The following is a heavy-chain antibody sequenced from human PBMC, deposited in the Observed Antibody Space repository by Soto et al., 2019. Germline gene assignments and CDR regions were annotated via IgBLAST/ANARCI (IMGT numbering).Heavy chain of an antibody. J-gene: IGHJ3*02. CDR3: ARALGDIVVVRSSEAFDI. Sequence: QVQLVQSGAEVKKPGSSVKVSCKASGGTFSSYTISWVRQAPGQGLEWMGRIIPILGIANYAQKFQGRVTITADKSTSTAYMELSSLRSEDTAVYYCARALGDIVVVRSSEAFDIWGQGTMVTVSS. V-gene: IGHV1-69*02. CDR2: IIPILGIA. D-gene: IGHD2-2*01. CDR1: GGTFSSYT.